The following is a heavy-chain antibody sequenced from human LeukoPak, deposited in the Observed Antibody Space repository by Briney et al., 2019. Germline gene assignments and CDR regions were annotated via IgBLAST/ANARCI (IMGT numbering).Heavy chain of an antibody. CDR1: GYTITSYG. D-gene: IGHD2-2*01. CDR2: ISAYNGNT. Sequence: ASVKVSCKASGYTITSYGISWVRQAPGQGLEWMGWISAYNGNTNYAQKLQGRVTMTTDTSTSTAYMELRSLRSDDTAVYYCARLEVVLYAFDIWGQGTMVTVSS. CDR3: ARLEVVLYAFDI. J-gene: IGHJ3*02. V-gene: IGHV1-18*01.